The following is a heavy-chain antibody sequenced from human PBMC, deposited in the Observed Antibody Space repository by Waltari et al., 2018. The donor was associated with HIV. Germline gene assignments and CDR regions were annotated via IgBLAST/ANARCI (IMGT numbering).Heavy chain of an antibody. CDR1: GFTFNNYA. CDR3: ATDWGYCSGGPCYPPFDY. D-gene: IGHD2-15*01. J-gene: IGHJ4*02. CDR2: ISYDGNDK. V-gene: IGHV3-30*03. Sequence: QVQLVESGGGEVQPGRSLRLSCAGSGFTFNNYAIHWVRQAPGKGLEWVAIISYDGNDKYYGDSVKGRFIISRDNSKNMLYLQMNSLRAEDTAVYYCATDWGYCSGGPCYPPFDYWGQGTPVHRLL.